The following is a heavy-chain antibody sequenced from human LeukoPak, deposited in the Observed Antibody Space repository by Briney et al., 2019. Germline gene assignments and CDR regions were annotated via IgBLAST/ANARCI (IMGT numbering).Heavy chain of an antibody. D-gene: IGHD3-16*01. CDR3: ATSRSFDY. Sequence: PGGSLRLSCAASGFTFSSYWMHWVRQAPGKGLVWVSGINTDGTTTSYADSVKGRFTISRDNAKNTLYLQMNSLRADDTAMYYCATSRSFDYWGQGTLVIVSS. J-gene: IGHJ4*02. V-gene: IGHV3-74*01. CDR1: GFTFSSYW. CDR2: INTDGTTT.